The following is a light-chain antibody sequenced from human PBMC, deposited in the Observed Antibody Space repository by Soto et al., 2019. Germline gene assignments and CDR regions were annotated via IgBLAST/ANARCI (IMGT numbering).Light chain of an antibody. J-gene: IGLJ2*01. Sequence: QSALTQPPSASGSPGQSVTISCTGTSSDVGGYNYVSWYQQHPGKAPKFLIYEVSERPSGVPDRFSGSKSGNTASLTVSGLQAEDEADYYCCSYTGSNNFVVFGGGTKVTVL. CDR2: EVS. V-gene: IGLV2-8*01. CDR3: CSYTGSNNFVV. CDR1: SSDVGGYNY.